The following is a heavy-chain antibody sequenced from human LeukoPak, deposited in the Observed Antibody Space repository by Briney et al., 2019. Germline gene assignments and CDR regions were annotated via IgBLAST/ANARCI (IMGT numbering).Heavy chain of an antibody. J-gene: IGHJ4*02. Sequence: ASVKVSCKASGYTFTGYYIHWVRQAPGQGLEWMGWINPNTGDTNYAQSFQGRVTMTRDTSISTAYMELSRLRSDDTAVYYCAGARSDFWNTYYEYWGQGTLVTVSS. CDR1: GYTFTGYY. CDR3: AGARSDFWNTYYEY. CDR2: INPNTGDT. V-gene: IGHV1-2*02. D-gene: IGHD3-3*01.